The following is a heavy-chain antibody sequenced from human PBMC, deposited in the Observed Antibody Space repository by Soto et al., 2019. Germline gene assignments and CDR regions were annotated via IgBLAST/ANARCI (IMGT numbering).Heavy chain of an antibody. CDR2: IYYSGST. CDR1: GGSISSSSYY. CDR3: ARLKFTGAPDRLRAWWFDP. Sequence: PSETLSLTCTVSGGSISSSSYYWGWIRQPPGKGLEWIGSIYYSGSTYYNPSLKSRVTISVDTSKNQFSLKLSSVTAADTAVYYCARLKFTGAPDRLRAWWFDPWGQGTLVTVSA. D-gene: IGHD1-26*01. J-gene: IGHJ5*02. V-gene: IGHV4-39*01.